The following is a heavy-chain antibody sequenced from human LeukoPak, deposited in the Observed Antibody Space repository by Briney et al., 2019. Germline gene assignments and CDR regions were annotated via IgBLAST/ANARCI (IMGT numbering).Heavy chain of an antibody. CDR1: GYTLTELS. J-gene: IGHJ4*02. Sequence: ASVKVSCKVSGYTLTELSMHWVRQAPGKGLEWMGGFDPEDGETIYAQKFQGRVTMTEDTSTDTAYMELSSLRSEDTAAYYCATDMGYSYGFEFDYWGQGTLVTVSS. CDR2: FDPEDGET. CDR3: ATDMGYSYGFEFDY. D-gene: IGHD5-18*01. V-gene: IGHV1-24*01.